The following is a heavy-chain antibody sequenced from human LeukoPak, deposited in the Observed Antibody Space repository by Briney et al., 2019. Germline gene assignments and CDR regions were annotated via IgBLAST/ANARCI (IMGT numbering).Heavy chain of an antibody. CDR1: GFTLGSHD. Sequence: GGSLRLSCTASGFTLGSHDMHWVRQTTGEGLEWVAAIASGFQTFYAGSVKGRFTVSREDAKNSLYLQMNSLRAGDTAVYYCVREARGYHYTYFDYWGLGTLVTVSS. V-gene: IGHV3-13*01. D-gene: IGHD5-18*01. CDR2: IASGFQT. J-gene: IGHJ4*02. CDR3: VREARGYHYTYFDY.